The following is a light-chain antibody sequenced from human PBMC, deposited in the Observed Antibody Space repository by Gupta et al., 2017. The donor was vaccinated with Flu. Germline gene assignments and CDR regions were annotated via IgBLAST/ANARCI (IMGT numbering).Light chain of an antibody. Sequence: PGPLSFAAGERATLSCRGRRSVSRYLAWYQQKPGQAPRLLIYGASSRATGIPDRFSGSGSGTDFTLSISRLEPEDFAVYYCQQYDTSPITFGGGTRVEIK. CDR1: RSVSRY. CDR3: QQYDTSPIT. CDR2: GAS. J-gene: IGKJ4*01. V-gene: IGKV3-20*01.